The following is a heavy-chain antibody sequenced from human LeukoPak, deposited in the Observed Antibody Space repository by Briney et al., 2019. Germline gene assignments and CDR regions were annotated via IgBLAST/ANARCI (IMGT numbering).Heavy chain of an antibody. J-gene: IGHJ4*02. CDR3: ARGEWLRSWFGY. CDR2: INHSGST. CDR1: GGSFSGYY. D-gene: IGHD5-12*01. V-gene: IGHV4-34*01. Sequence: SETLSLTCAVYGGSFSGYYWSWIGQPPGKGLEWIGEINHSGSTNYNPSLKSRVTISVDTSKNQFSLKLSSVTAADTAVYYCARGEWLRSWFGYWGQGTLVTVSS.